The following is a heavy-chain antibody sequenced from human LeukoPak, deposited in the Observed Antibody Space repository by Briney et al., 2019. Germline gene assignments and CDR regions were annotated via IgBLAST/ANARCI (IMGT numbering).Heavy chain of an antibody. J-gene: IGHJ4*02. D-gene: IGHD6-6*01. CDR3: ARSTARQLGLYDY. V-gene: IGHV3-23*01. Sequence: GGSLRLSCVVSGFTFSSHAMSWVRQAPGKGLEWVSGISGSGDKKYDADSVKGRFSISRDNSKNTLFLQMNSLRAEDTAVYYCARSTARQLGLYDYWGQGTLVTVSS. CDR1: GFTFSSHA. CDR2: ISGSGDKK.